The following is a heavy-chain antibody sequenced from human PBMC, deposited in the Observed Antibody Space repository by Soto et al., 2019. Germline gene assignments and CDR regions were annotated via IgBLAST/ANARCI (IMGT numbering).Heavy chain of an antibody. CDR2: IWYDGSNK. CDR1: GFTFSSYG. Sequence: QVQLVESGGGVVQPGRSLRLSCAASGFTFSSYGMHWVRQAPGKGLEWVAVIWYDGSNKYYADSVKGRFTISRDNSKNPLYLQMNSLRAEDTAVYYCARADDYVSIIDYWGQGTLVTVSS. V-gene: IGHV3-33*01. CDR3: ARADDYVSIIDY. D-gene: IGHD4-17*01. J-gene: IGHJ4*02.